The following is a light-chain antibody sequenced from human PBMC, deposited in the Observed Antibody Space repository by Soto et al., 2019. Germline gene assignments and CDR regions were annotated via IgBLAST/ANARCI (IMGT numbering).Light chain of an antibody. CDR2: WAS. J-gene: IGKJ4*02. CDR1: QSVLYSSNNKNY. V-gene: IGKV4-1*01. Sequence: DIVMTQSPDSLAVSLGERATINCKSSQSVLYSSNNKNYLAWYQQKPGQPPKLLIYWASTREFAVPDRFGGCGSGTDFTRTSSSLQAEDVAIYYCQQYHSTPLTFGGGTKVEIK. CDR3: QQYHSTPLT.